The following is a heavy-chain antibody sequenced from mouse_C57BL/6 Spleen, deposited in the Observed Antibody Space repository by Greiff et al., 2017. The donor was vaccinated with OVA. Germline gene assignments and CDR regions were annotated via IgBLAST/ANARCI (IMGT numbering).Heavy chain of an antibody. CDR2: IDPENGDT. D-gene: IGHD2-14*01. V-gene: IGHV14-4*01. J-gene: IGHJ3*01. CDR3: TTTHRPCAY. CDR1: GFNIKDDY. Sequence: EVQLQQSGAELVRPGASVKLSCTASGFNIKDDYMPWVKQRPEQGLEWIGWIDPENGDTEYASKFQGKATITADTSSNTAYLHLSSLTSEDTAVYYFTTTHRPCAYWGQGTLVTVSA.